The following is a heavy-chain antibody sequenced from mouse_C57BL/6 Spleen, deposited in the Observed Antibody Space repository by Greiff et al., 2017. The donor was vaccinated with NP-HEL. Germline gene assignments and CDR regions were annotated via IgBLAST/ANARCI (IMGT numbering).Heavy chain of an antibody. J-gene: IGHJ4*01. Sequence: EVQLQQSGAELVRPGASVKLSCTASGFNIKDDYMHWVKQRPEQGLEWIGWIDPENGDTEYASKFQGKATITADTSSNTAYLQLSSLTSEDTAVYYCTTDGYDAMDYWGQGISVTVSS. CDR1: GFNIKDDY. CDR3: TTDGYDAMDY. V-gene: IGHV14-4*01. CDR2: IDPENGDT.